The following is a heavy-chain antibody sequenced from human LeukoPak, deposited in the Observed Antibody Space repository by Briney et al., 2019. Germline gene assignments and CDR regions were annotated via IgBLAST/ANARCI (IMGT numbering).Heavy chain of an antibody. CDR3: ARIETYSSGWYDAFFDY. CDR2: IYHSGST. D-gene: IGHD6-19*01. J-gene: IGHJ4*02. Sequence: SETLSLTCSVSGYSISSGYYWGWIRQSPGKGLEWIGSIYHSGSTYYNPSLKSRVTISVDTSKNQFSLKLTSVTAADTVVYYCARIETYSSGWYDAFFDYWGQGTLVTV. CDR1: GYSISSGYY. V-gene: IGHV4-38-2*02.